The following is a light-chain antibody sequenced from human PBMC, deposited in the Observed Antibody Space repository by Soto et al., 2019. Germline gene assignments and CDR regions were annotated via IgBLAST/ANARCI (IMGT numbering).Light chain of an antibody. CDR3: QQRSNWPQVT. Sequence: EIVMTQSPATLSVSPGERATLSCRASQSVSSNLAWYQQKPGQAPRLLIYGASTRATGIPARFSGSGSGTDFTLTISSLEPEDFAVYYCQQRSNWPQVTFGQGTRLEIK. J-gene: IGKJ5*01. CDR1: QSVSSN. CDR2: GAS. V-gene: IGKV3-11*01.